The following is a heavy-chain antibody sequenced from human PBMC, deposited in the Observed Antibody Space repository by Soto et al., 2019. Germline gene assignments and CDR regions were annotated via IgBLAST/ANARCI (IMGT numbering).Heavy chain of an antibody. CDR2: VYFTGTT. D-gene: IGHD2-8*01. CDR3: ARFCNNSDCRHLYYFDY. CDR1: ARSLSTPSYY. Sequence: NLSIPCPASARSLSTPSYYWSWTGQPPGQGLEWIGKVYFTGTTIYHPSLKGRVTMAVDTYKDQFFLKFTSVTAADTAVYYCARFCNNSDCRHLYYFDYWGLGTLVPGSS. V-gene: IGHV4-61*01. J-gene: IGHJ4*02.